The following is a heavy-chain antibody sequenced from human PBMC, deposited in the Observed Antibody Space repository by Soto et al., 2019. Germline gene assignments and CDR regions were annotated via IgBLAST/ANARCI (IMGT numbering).Heavy chain of an antibody. J-gene: IGHJ6*03. D-gene: IGHD4-17*01. CDR1: GGSFSGYY. Sequence: PSETLSLTCAVYGGSFSGYYWSWIRQPPGKGLEWIGEINHSGSTNYNPSLKSRVTISVDTSKNQFSLKLSSVTAADTAVYYCARGGTVTTLVGYYYYYYMDVWGKGTTVTVSS. CDR3: ARGGTVTTLVGYYYYYYMDV. CDR2: INHSGST. V-gene: IGHV4-34*01.